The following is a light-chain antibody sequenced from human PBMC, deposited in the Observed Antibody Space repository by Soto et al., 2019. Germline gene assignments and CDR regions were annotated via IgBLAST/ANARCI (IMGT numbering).Light chain of an antibody. CDR3: QQYNQWPLT. J-gene: IGKJ1*01. CDR1: QDIRSW. Sequence: DIQMTQSPSHVSASVGDRVSITCRASQDIRSWLAWYQQRPGKAPKLLIYAASTLQSGVPSRFSGSGSGTDFTLTISSLQPEDLAVYHCQQYNQWPLTFGQGTKVDI. CDR2: AAS. V-gene: IGKV1-27*01.